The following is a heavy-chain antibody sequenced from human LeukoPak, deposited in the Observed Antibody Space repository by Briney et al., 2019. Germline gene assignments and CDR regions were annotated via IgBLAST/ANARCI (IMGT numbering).Heavy chain of an antibody. Sequence: GGSLRLSCTPSGFIFSSHEMNWVRQAPGKGLEWVSYISSSGSTIYYADSVKGRFTISRDNAKNSLYLQMNSLRAEDTAVYYCGREEEVYYFDYWGQGTLVTVSS. D-gene: IGHD5/OR15-5a*01. V-gene: IGHV3-48*03. J-gene: IGHJ4*02. CDR2: ISSSGSTI. CDR1: GFIFSSHE. CDR3: GREEEVYYFDY.